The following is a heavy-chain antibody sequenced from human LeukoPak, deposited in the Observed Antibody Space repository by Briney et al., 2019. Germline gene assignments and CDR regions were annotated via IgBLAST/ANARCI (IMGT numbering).Heavy chain of an antibody. Sequence: SQTLSLTCTVSGGSISSGSYYWSWIRQPAGKGLEWIGRIYTSGSTNYNPSLKSRVTISVDTSKNQFSLKLSSVTAADTAVYYCARESVSGWYSYFDYWGQGTLVTVSS. J-gene: IGHJ4*02. CDR2: IYTSGST. CDR1: GGSISSGSYY. CDR3: ARESVSGWYSYFDY. V-gene: IGHV4-61*02. D-gene: IGHD6-19*01.